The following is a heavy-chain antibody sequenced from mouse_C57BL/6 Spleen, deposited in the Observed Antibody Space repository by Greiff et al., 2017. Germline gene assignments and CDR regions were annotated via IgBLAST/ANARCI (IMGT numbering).Heavy chain of an antibody. CDR1: GYTFTSYW. Sequence: QVQLQQPGAELVKPGASVKLSCKASGYTFTSYWMHWVKQRPGRGLEWIGRIDRNSGGTKYNEKFKSKATLTVDKPSSTAYMQLSSLTSEDSAVYYCARSGLIGDDFDYWGQGTTLTVSS. CDR2: IDRNSGGT. V-gene: IGHV1-72*01. CDR3: ARSGLIGDDFDY. J-gene: IGHJ2*01. D-gene: IGHD2-14*01.